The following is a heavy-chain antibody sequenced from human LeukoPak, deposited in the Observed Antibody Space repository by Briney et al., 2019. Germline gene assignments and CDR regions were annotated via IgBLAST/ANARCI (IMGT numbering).Heavy chain of an antibody. D-gene: IGHD2-2*01. Sequence: ASVKVSCKASGYTFTTYYMHWVRQAPGQGLEWMGIINPSGGSTSYAQKFQGRVTMTRDMSTSTVYMGLSSLRSEDTAVYYCARVAAGWGGVPALYYYYYYMDVWGKGTTVTISS. CDR2: INPSGGST. V-gene: IGHV1-46*01. J-gene: IGHJ6*03. CDR3: ARVAAGWGGVPALYYYYYYMDV. CDR1: GYTFTTYY.